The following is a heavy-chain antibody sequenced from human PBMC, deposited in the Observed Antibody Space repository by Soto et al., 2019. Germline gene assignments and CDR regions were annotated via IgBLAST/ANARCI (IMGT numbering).Heavy chain of an antibody. V-gene: IGHV5-51*01. J-gene: IGHJ6*02. CDR3: ARQPDTDYYYYYGMDV. CDR1: GYSFTSYW. D-gene: IGHD5-18*01. CDR2: IYPGDSDT. Sequence: PGESLKISCKGSGYSFTSYWIGWVRQMPGKGLEWMGIIYPGDSDTRYSPSFQGQVTISADKSISTAYLQWSSLKASDTAMYYCARQPDTDYYYYYGMDVWGQGTTVTVSS.